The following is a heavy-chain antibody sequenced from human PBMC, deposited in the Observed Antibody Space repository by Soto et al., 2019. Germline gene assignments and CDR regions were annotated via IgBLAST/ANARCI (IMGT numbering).Heavy chain of an antibody. V-gene: IGHV1-46*01. Sequence: ASVKVSCKASQYNFTNYCVHWVRQAPGQGLEWMGIINPRGGRTNYAQRFQGRVSMTRDTSTSTVYMELSSLRSEDTAVYYCARAPYDTDSLPVGAGARYCARDVLDLGTTVTASS. CDR3: ARAPYDTDSLPVGAGARYCARDV. CDR1: QYNFTNYC. D-gene: IGHD3-22*01. CDR2: INPRGGRT. J-gene: IGHJ6*02.